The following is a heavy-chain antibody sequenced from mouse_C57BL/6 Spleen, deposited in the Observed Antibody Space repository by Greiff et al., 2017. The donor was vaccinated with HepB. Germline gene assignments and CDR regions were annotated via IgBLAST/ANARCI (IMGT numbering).Heavy chain of an antibody. J-gene: IGHJ2*01. CDR3: ARSGYKVYFDY. CDR1: GYTFTSYW. CDR2: IYPGSGST. D-gene: IGHD1-2*01. V-gene: IGHV1-55*01. Sequence: QVQLQQSGAELVKPGASVKMSCKASGYTFTSYWITWVKQRPGQGLEWIGDIYPGSGSTNYNEKFKSKATLTVDTSSSTAYMQRSILTSEDSAVYYCARSGYKVYFDYWGQGTTLTVSS.